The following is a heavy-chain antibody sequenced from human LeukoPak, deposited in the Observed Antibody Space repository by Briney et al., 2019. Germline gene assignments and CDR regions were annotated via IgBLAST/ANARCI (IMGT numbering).Heavy chain of an antibody. V-gene: IGHV3-48*02. CDR3: ARNPGGIGDY. J-gene: IGHJ4*02. CDR2: ISGSSSST. D-gene: IGHD4-23*01. Sequence: GGSLRLSCAASGFTFSNYAMSWVRQAPGKGLEWVSFISGSSSSTFYADSVKGRFTVSRDNAKNSLYLQMNSLRDEDTAVYYCARNPGGIGDYWGQGTLVSVSS. CDR1: GFTFSNYA.